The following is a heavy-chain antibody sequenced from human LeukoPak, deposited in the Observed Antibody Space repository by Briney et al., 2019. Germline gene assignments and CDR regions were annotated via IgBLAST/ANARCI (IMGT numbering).Heavy chain of an antibody. CDR1: GGSISSNSHF. CDR3: ARHLEYISSWKGYYFDY. J-gene: IGHJ4*02. CDR2: FYYSGST. Sequence: EPSETLPLTCTVSGGSISSNSHFWDWIRQSPGKRLEWIGTFYYSGSTYYSPSLKSRVTMSVDTSKSQFSLKLSSVTAPDTAVYYCARHLEYISSWKGYYFDYWGQGTLVTVSS. V-gene: IGHV4-39*01. D-gene: IGHD6-13*01.